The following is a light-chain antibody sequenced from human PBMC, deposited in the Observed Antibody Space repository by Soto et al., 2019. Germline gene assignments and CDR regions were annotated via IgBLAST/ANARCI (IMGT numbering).Light chain of an antibody. CDR2: RNN. CDR3: ATWDDSLNGFYV. Sequence: QSVLTQPPSASGTPEQGVTISCSGSTSNIGSNYVYWYQQLPGTAPKPLIYRNNQRPSGVPDRCSGSKSGTSASLAISGLRSDDEADYFCATWDDSLNGFYVFGTGTKVTVL. V-gene: IGLV1-47*01. J-gene: IGLJ1*01. CDR1: TSNIGSNY.